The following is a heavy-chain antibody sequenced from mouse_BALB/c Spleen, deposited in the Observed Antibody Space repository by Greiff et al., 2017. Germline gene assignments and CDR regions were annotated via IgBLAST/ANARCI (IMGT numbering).Heavy chain of an antibody. CDR2: INPSNGRT. Sequence: QVQLQQPGAELVKPGASVKLSCKASGYTFTSYWMHWVKQRPGQGLEWIGEINPSNGRTNYNEKFKSKATLIVDKSSSTAYMQLSSLTSEDSAVYYCARSGGYGPFDYWGQGTTLTVSS. D-gene: IGHD2-2*01. CDR1: GYTFTSYW. V-gene: IGHV1S81*02. CDR3: ARSGGYGPFDY. J-gene: IGHJ2*01.